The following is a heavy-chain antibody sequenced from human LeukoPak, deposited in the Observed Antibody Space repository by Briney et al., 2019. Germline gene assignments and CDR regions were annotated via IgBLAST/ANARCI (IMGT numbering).Heavy chain of an antibody. D-gene: IGHD3-10*01. Sequence: ASVKVSCKASGYTFTGYYMHWVRKAPGQGLEWMGWINPNSGGTNYAQKFQGRVTMTRDTSISTAYMELSRLTSDDTAVYYCARALGRQHFYGSGTYKKSYYYMDVWGKGTTVTISS. CDR1: GYTFTGYY. CDR2: INPNSGGT. CDR3: ARALGRQHFYGSGTYKKSYYYMDV. V-gene: IGHV1-2*02. J-gene: IGHJ6*03.